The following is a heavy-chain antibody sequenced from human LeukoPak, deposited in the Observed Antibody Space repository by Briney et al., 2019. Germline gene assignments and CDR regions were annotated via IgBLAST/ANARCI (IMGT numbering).Heavy chain of an antibody. D-gene: IGHD3-9*01. J-gene: IGHJ6*02. CDR2: INHSGST. Sequence: SETLSLTCAVYGGSFSGYYWSWIRQPPGKGLEWIGEINHSGSTNYNPSLKSRVTISVDTSKNQFSLKLSSVTAADTAVYYCARRRYFGWLYGMDVWGQGTTVTVSS. CDR3: ARRRYFGWLYGMDV. CDR1: GGSFSGYY. V-gene: IGHV4-34*01.